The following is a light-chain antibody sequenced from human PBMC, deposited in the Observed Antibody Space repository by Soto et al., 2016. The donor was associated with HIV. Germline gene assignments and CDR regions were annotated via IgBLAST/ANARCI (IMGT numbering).Light chain of an antibody. CDR3: MQGIHLPYT. CDR1: QSLLHNDGKTY. V-gene: IGKV2-29*03. CDR2: EVS. Sequence: DIVMTQTPLSLSVTPGQPASISCKSSQSLLHNDGKTYLYWYLQKPGQSPQLLIYEVSSRFSGAADRFSGSGSGIDFTLIISRVEAEDVGVYYCMQGIHLPYTFGQGTKLEIK. J-gene: IGKJ2*01.